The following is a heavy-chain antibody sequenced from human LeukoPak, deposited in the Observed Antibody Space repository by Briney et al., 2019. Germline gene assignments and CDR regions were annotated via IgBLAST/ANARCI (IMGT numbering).Heavy chain of an antibody. CDR3: AKTTRASIRSAFDI. CDR1: GGSITTSSYY. V-gene: IGHV4-39*01. J-gene: IGHJ3*02. Sequence: SETLSLTCTVSGGSITTSSYYWGWVRQPPGKGLEWIGCTSHSGTTFYSPSLRSRVSISVDTSNSQFSLKLSSMTATDTAVYYCAKTTRASIRSAFDIWGQGTLVTVSS. D-gene: IGHD1-7*01. CDR2: TSHSGTT.